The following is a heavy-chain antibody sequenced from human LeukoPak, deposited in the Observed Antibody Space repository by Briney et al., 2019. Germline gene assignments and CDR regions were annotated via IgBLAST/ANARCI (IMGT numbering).Heavy chain of an antibody. V-gene: IGHV4-59*01. CDR1: GGSISSYY. J-gene: IGHJ6*02. Sequence: SETLSLTCTVSGGSISSYYWSWIRQPPGKGLEWIGYNYYSGSTNYNPSLKSRVTISVDTSKNQFSLKLSSVTAADTAVYYCARATYYDFWSGYWASPANYYGMDVWGQGTTVTVSS. CDR2: NYYSGST. D-gene: IGHD3-3*01. CDR3: ARATYYDFWSGYWASPANYYGMDV.